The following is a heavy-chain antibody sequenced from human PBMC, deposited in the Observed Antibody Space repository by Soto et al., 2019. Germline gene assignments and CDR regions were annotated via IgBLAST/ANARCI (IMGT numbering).Heavy chain of an antibody. D-gene: IGHD6-19*01. Sequence: ASVKVSCKASGYTFTNYYMHWVRQAPGQGLEWMGIINPSDGSTSYAQKFQGRVTMTRDASTSTVYMELSSLRSEDTAVYYCARGIAVAGTIFDYWGQGTLVTVSS. CDR1: GYTFTNYY. CDR2: INPSDGST. V-gene: IGHV1-46*03. J-gene: IGHJ4*02. CDR3: ARGIAVAGTIFDY.